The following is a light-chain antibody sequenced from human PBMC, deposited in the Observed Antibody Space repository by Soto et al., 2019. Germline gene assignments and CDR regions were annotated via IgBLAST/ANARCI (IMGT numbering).Light chain of an antibody. CDR1: LNIATY. Sequence: DIQVTQSPSSLSASVGDRVTITCRTSLNIATYLYWYQHRPGKAPNLLIYTATSLQSGVPSRFSGSGTGTDFTLTISALQPEDFTSYFCQQTYATPFTFGRGTTV. V-gene: IGKV1-39*01. CDR2: TAT. J-gene: IGKJ3*01. CDR3: QQTYATPFT.